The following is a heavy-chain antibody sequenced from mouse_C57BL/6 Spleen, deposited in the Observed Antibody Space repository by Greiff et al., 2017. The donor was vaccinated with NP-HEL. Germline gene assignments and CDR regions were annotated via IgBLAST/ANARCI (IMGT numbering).Heavy chain of an antibody. CDR3: TTWDSSGYVRAMDY. CDR2: IDPEDGDT. CDR1: GFNIKDYY. Sequence: VQLQQSGAELVRPGASVKLSCTASGFNIKDYYMHWVKQRPEQGLEWIGRIDPEDGDTEYAPKFQGKATMTADTSSNTAYLQLSSLTSVDTAVYYCTTWDSSGYVRAMDYWGQGTSVTVSS. V-gene: IGHV14-1*01. J-gene: IGHJ4*01. D-gene: IGHD3-2*02.